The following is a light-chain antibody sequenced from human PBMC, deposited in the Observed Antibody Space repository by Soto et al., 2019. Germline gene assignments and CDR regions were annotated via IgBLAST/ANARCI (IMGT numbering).Light chain of an antibody. CDR2: RNN. J-gene: IGLJ1*01. Sequence: QAVVTQPPSASGTPGQRVTISCSESSSNIGRNTVSWYQQLPGTAPKLLIYRNNQRPSGVPDRFSGSKSGTSASLAISGLQSEDEADYYCAAWDDSLNGPVFGTGTKLTVL. CDR3: AAWDDSLNGPV. V-gene: IGLV1-44*01. CDR1: SSNIGRNT.